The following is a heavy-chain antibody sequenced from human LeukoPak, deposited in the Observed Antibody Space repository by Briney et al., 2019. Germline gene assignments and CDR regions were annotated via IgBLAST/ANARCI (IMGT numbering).Heavy chain of an antibody. CDR3: ARAWDYLIFDY. CDR1: GGSFSGYY. J-gene: IGHJ4*02. D-gene: IGHD1-7*01. CDR2: INHSGST. V-gene: IGHV4-34*01. Sequence: SETLSLTCAVYGGSFSGYYWSWIRQPPGKGLEWIGEINHSGSTNYNPSLKSRVTISVDTSKNQFSLKLSSVTAADTAVYYCARAWDYLIFDYWGQGTLVTVSS.